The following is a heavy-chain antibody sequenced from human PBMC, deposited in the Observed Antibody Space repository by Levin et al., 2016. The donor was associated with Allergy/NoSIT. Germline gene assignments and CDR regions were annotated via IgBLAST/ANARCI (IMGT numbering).Heavy chain of an antibody. V-gene: IGHV1-2*02. J-gene: IGHJ6*02. CDR3: ARDGERCSSTSCYRRGYYYYGMDV. D-gene: IGHD2-2*02. CDR2: INPNSGGT. Sequence: ASVKVCCKASGYTFTGYYMHWVRQAPGQGLEWMGWINPNSGGTNYAQKFQGRVTMTRDTSISTAYMELSRLRSDDTAVYYCARDGERCSSTSCYRRGYYYYGMDVWGQGTTVTVSS. CDR1: GYTFTGYY.